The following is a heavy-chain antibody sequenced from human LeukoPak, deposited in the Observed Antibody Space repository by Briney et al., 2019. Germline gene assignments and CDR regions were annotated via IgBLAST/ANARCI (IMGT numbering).Heavy chain of an antibody. Sequence: GGSLRLSCAASGFTFSSYWMHWVRQAPGKGLVWVSRINSDGSSTSYADSVKGRFTTSRDNAKNTLYLQVNSLRAEDTAVYYCVVFGAGDGGFDIWGQGTMVTVSS. J-gene: IGHJ3*02. CDR1: GFTFSSYW. CDR3: VVFGAGDGGFDI. CDR2: INSDGSST. V-gene: IGHV3-74*01. D-gene: IGHD3-10*01.